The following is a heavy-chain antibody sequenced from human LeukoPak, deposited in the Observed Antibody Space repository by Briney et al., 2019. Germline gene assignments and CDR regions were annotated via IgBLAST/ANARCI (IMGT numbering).Heavy chain of an antibody. Sequence: SETLSLTCTVSGYSISSGYYWGWIRQPPGKGLEWIGSIYHSGSTYYNPSLKSRVTISVDTSKNQFSLKLSSVTAADTAVYYCARGLGWRQQLVNDYWGQGTLVTVSS. CDR1: GYSISSGYY. V-gene: IGHV4-38-2*02. CDR2: IYHSGST. J-gene: IGHJ4*02. CDR3: ARGLGWRQQLVNDY. D-gene: IGHD6-13*01.